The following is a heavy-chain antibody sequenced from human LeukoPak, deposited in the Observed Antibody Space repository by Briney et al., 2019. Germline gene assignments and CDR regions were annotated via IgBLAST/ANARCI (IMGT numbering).Heavy chain of an antibody. D-gene: IGHD6-13*01. CDR1: GYTFTGYF. CDR2: INPNSGGT. Sequence: ASVKVSCKASGYTFTGYFMHWVRQAPGQGLEWMGWINPNSGGTNYAQKFQGWVTMTRDTSISTVYMELSRLRSDDTAIYYCAVIASAGTSDYWGQGTLVTVSS. CDR3: AVIASAGTSDY. V-gene: IGHV1-2*04. J-gene: IGHJ4*02.